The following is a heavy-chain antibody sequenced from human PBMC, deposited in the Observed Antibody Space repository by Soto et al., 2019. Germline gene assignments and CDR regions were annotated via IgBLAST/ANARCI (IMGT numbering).Heavy chain of an antibody. D-gene: IGHD3-3*01. V-gene: IGHV1-18*01. CDR1: GYTFNTYG. CDR2: ISAYDGKT. Sequence: VSCKTSGYTFNTYGINWVRQAPGQGLELMGWISAYDGKTTYAEKFQGRVTLTTDTSTSTAYMDLRSLRSDDTAIYYCARDPHEFWTSYWFDPWGQGTPVTSPQ. CDR3: ARDPHEFWTSYWFDP. J-gene: IGHJ5*02.